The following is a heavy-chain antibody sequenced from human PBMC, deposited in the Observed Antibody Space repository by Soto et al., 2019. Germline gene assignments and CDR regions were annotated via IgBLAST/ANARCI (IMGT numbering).Heavy chain of an antibody. Sequence: GGSLSISCAASGFTFAIYSFDWGRQAPGEGLEWVSSIGSTSNYIYYGDSMKGRFTISRDNAKNSLHLEMNSLRAEDTAVYYCARESEDLTSNFDYWGQGTLVTVSS. CDR3: ARESEDLTSNFDY. J-gene: IGHJ4*02. CDR2: IGSTSNYI. CDR1: GFTFAIYS. V-gene: IGHV3-21*06.